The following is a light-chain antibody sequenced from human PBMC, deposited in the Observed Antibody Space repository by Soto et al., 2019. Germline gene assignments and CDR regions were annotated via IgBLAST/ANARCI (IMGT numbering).Light chain of an antibody. CDR3: QQYNSYSPWT. CDR2: DAS. CDR1: QSISSW. Sequence: DIQMTQSPSTLSASVGDRFPITCGSSQSISSWLAWYQQKPGKAPKLLIYDASSLESGVPSRFSGSGSGTEFTLTISSLQPDDFATYYCQQYNSYSPWTFGQGTKVDIK. J-gene: IGKJ1*01. V-gene: IGKV1-5*01.